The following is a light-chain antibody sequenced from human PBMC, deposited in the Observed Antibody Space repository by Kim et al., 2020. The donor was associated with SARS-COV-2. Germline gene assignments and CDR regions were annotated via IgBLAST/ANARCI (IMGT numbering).Light chain of an antibody. CDR2: KIS. Sequence: DAILTQSPRSLTVTVGQPASFSCRSSQSLVYKDKNTYLNWFHQRPGQSPRRLIYKISNRDSGVPDRFSGSGSDTDFTLRISRAAAEDVGVYYCMQGTEWPYTFGQGTKLEI. CDR3: MQGTEWPYT. J-gene: IGKJ2*01. CDR1: QSLVYKDKNTY. V-gene: IGKV2-30*01.